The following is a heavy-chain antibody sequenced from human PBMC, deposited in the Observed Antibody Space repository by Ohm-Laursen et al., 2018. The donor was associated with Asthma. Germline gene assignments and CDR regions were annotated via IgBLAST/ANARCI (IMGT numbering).Heavy chain of an antibody. V-gene: IGHV4-59*07. D-gene: IGHD5-18*01. Sequence: SDTLSLTCTVSGDSISPYYWSWIRQSPGKGLEWIASIYYSGSTNYNPSLKSRVTFSLDTPKNQFSLKLSSVTAADTAVYYCARGRYSYGQNPFFDYWGQGTLVTVSS. J-gene: IGHJ4*02. CDR3: ARGRYSYGQNPFFDY. CDR1: GDSISPYY. CDR2: IYYSGST.